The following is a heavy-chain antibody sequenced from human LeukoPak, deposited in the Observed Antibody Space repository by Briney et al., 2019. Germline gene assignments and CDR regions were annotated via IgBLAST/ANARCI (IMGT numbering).Heavy chain of an antibody. CDR3: AREVGIRDYYYGMDV. V-gene: IGHV4-59*01. D-gene: IGHD1-1*01. CDR1: GGSISSDY. Sequence: SETLSLTCTASGGSISSDYWSWIRQPPGKGLEWIGYIYYSGSTNYNPSLKSRVTISVDTSKTQFSLKLSSVTAAETAVYYCAREVGIRDYYYGMDVWGQGTTVTVSS. J-gene: IGHJ6*02. CDR2: IYYSGST.